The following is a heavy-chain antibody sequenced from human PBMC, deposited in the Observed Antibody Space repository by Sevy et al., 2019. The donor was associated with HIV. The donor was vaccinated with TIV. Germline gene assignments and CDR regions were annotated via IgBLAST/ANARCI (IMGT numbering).Heavy chain of an antibody. Sequence: GGSLRLSCEASGFTVSGNYMAWVRLAPGKGLEWVSLIDSGGSTYYVDSVKGRFTISRDNAKNTLYLQMNPLRAEDTAVYFCARDRYYDASGYYYYYYGMDVWDQGTTVTVSS. D-gene: IGHD3-22*01. CDR1: GFTVSGNY. CDR2: IDSGGST. V-gene: IGHV3-66*01. J-gene: IGHJ6*02. CDR3: ARDRYYDASGYYYYYYGMDV.